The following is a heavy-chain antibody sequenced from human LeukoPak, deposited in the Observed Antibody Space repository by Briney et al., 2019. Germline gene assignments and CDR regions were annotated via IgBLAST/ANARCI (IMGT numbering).Heavy chain of an antibody. V-gene: IGHV1-69*01. D-gene: IGHD2-21*02. CDR3: AQEGYCGGDCYQSFDY. CDR1: GGTFSSYA. CDR2: IIPIFGTA. J-gene: IGHJ4*02. Sequence: SVKVSCKASGGTFSSYAISWVRQAPGQGLEWMGGIIPIFGTANYAQKFQGRVTITADESTSTAYMELSSLRSEDTAVYYCAQEGYCGGDCYQSFDYWGQGTLVTVSS.